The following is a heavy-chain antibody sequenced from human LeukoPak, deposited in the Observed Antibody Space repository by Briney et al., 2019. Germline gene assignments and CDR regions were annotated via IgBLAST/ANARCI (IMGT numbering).Heavy chain of an antibody. CDR1: GFTFNTYV. J-gene: IGHJ4*02. V-gene: IGHV3-23*01. D-gene: IGHD4/OR15-4a*01. Sequence: GGSLRLSCAASGFTFNTYVMNWVRQAPGKGPEWVSSISGSGGSTYYADSVKGRFTISIDNSKDTLYLQMNSLRAEDTAVYYCARRAGAYSHPYDYWGQGTLVTVSS. CDR2: ISGSGGST. CDR3: ARRAGAYSHPYDY.